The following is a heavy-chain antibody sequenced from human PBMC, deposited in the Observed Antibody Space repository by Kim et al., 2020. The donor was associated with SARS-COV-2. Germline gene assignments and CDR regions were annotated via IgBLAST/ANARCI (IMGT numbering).Heavy chain of an antibody. J-gene: IGHJ4*02. Sequence: TEYAASVKGGFTISRDDSKSIAYLQINSLKTEDTAVYYCTREEAAAAFDYWGQGTLVTVSS. V-gene: IGHV3-49*02. D-gene: IGHD6-13*01. CDR2: T. CDR3: TREEAAAAFDY.